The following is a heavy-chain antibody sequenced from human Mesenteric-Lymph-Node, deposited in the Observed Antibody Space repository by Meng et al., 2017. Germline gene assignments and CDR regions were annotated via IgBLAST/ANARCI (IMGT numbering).Heavy chain of an antibody. CDR3: ARGGVNWNYRYYYGMDV. Sequence: KVSCKGSGYSFTSYWIGWVRQRPGKGLEWMGIIYPGDSDTRYSPSFQGQVTISADKSISTAYLQWSSLKASDTAVYYCARGGVNWNYRYYYGMDVWGQGTTVTVSS. V-gene: IGHV5-51*01. CDR2: IYPGDSDT. J-gene: IGHJ6*02. CDR1: GYSFTSYW. D-gene: IGHD1-7*01.